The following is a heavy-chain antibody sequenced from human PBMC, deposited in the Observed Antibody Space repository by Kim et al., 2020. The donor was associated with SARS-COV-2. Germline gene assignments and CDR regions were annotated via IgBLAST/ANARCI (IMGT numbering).Heavy chain of an antibody. CDR1: VGSITNYY. D-gene: IGHD6-19*01. CDR3: ARGTGYSSTWSGYYFDY. J-gene: IGHJ4*02. V-gene: IGHV4-59*13. Sequence: SETLSLTCTVSVGSITNYYWAWIRQPPGKGLEYIGYIYYSGSTNYSPSLKSRVTISLDTSKNQFSLRLTSVTAADTAVYYCARGTGYSSTWSGYYFDYWGPGTLVPVSS. CDR2: IYYSGST.